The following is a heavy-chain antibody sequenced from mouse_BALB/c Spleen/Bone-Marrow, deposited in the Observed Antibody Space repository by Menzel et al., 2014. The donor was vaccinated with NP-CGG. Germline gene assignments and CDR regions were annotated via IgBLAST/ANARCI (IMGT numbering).Heavy chain of an antibody. CDR2: IRNKANGYTT. CDR3: ARLGCGYFDY. V-gene: IGHV7-3*02. Sequence: EVHLVESGGGLVQPGGSLRLSCATSGFTFTDYYMNWVRQPPGKALEWLGFIRNKANGYTTEYSASVKGRFTISRDNSQGILYLQMNILRAEDSATYYCARLGCGYFDYWGQGTTLTGSS. D-gene: IGHD4-1*01. CDR1: GFTFTDYY. J-gene: IGHJ2*01.